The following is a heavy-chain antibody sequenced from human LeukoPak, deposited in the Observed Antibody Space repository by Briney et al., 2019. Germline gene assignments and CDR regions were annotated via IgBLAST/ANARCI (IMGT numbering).Heavy chain of an antibody. CDR1: VCSISRYH. CDR2: IYYSGST. V-gene: IGHV4-59*01. J-gene: IGHJ6*03. D-gene: IGHD1-7*01. Sequence: PSETLSLTCTGSVCSISRYHWNWIRQPPGKGLEWIGYIYYSGSTNYNPSLKSRVTISLDTSKNQFSLKLSSVTAADTAVYYCARVHHWNYLGDYYYYMDVWGKGTTVTVSS. CDR3: ARVHHWNYLGDYYYYMDV.